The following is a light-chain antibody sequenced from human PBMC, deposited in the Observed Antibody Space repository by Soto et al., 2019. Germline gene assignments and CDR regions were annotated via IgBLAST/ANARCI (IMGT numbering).Light chain of an antibody. CDR3: CSYAGSTLVV. CDR2: EGS. Sequence: QSALTQPASVSGSPGQSITISCTGTSSDVGSYNLVSWYQHHPGKAPKLMIYEGSKRPSGVSNRFSGSKSGNTASLTISGLQAEDEADYYCCSYAGSTLVVFGGGTQLTVL. CDR1: SSDVGSYNL. J-gene: IGLJ2*01. V-gene: IGLV2-23*01.